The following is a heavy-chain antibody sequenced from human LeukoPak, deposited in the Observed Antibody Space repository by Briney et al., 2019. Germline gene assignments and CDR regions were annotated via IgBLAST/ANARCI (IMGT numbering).Heavy chain of an antibody. V-gene: IGHV4-39*01. CDR1: GGSISSSSYY. D-gene: IGHD6-13*01. CDR3: AGGIAAIDALDY. J-gene: IGHJ4*02. Sequence: PSETLSLTCTVSGGSISSSSYYWGWIRQPPGKGLEGIGSIYYSGSTYYNPSLKSRVTISVDTSKNQFSLKLSSVTAADTAVYYCAGGIAAIDALDYWGQGTLVTVSS. CDR2: IYYSGST.